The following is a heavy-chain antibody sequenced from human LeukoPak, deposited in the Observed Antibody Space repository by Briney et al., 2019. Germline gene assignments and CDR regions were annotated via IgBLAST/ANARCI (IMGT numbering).Heavy chain of an antibody. CDR2: ILPVFGTP. CDR3: AREVDNGLAIPSDGFDI. J-gene: IGHJ3*02. V-gene: IGHV1-69*05. D-gene: IGHD2-8*01. CDR1: GGTFSSSA. Sequence: GASVKVSCKASGGTFSSSAISWVRQAPAQGLEWMGGILPVFGTPNYAQNFQGRLTITTDISTTTAYLDLTRQKSEDTAFYYCAREVDNGLAIPSDGFDIWGQGTLVTVSS.